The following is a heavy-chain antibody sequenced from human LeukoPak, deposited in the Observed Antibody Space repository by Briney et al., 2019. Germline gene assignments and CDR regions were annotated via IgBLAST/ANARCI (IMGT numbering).Heavy chain of an antibody. D-gene: IGHD2-8*01. J-gene: IGHJ4*02. CDR2: INPNSGGT. Sequence: GASVKVSCKASGYTFTGYYMHWVRQAPGQGLEWMGWINPNSGGTNYAQKFQGRVTMTRDTSISTAYMELSRLRSDDTAVYYCASFYCTNGVCDPTSFFFDYWGQGTLVTVSS. CDR3: ASFYCTNGVCDPTSFFFDY. CDR1: GYTFTGYY. V-gene: IGHV1-2*02.